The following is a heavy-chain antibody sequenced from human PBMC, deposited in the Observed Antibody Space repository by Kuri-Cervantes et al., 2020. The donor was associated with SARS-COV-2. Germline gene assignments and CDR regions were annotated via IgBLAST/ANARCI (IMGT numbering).Heavy chain of an antibody. CDR2: MNPNSGNT. Sequence: ASVKVSCKASGYTFTSYDINWVRQATGQGLEWMGWMNPNSGNTGYAQKFQGRVTITRNTSISTAYMELRRLRSDDTAVYYCARDEGKGGHCLGHWGQGTLVTVSS. D-gene: IGHD2-21*01. V-gene: IGHV1-8*03. CDR3: ARDEGKGGHCLGH. CDR1: GYTFTSYD. J-gene: IGHJ4*02.